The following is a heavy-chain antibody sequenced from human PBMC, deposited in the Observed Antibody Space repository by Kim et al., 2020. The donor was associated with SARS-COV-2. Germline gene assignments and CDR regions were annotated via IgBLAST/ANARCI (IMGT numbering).Heavy chain of an antibody. V-gene: IGHV3-30-3*01. Sequence: GGSLRLSCAASGFTFSSYAMHWVRQAPGKGLEWVAVISYDGSNKYYADSVKGRFTISRDNSKNTLYLQMNSLRAEDTAVYYCARDLGEQWLWGWFDPWGQGTLVTVSS. D-gene: IGHD6-19*01. CDR3: ARDLGEQWLWGWFDP. CDR2: ISYDGSNK. CDR1: GFTFSSYA. J-gene: IGHJ5*02.